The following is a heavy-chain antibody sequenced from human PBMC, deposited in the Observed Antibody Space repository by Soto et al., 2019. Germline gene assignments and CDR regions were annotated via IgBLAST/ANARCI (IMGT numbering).Heavy chain of an antibody. CDR2: IKSEANGGTT. D-gene: IGHD3-22*01. V-gene: IGHV3-15*07. Sequence: EVQLVESGGGLVKPGGSLRLSCAASGFSFSNAWMKWVRQAPGKGLEWVGRIKSEANGGTTDHAAAVKGRCIISRDDSKNMLFLQMDSLITEDSAVYCWAYYRDSSARHVDFWGQGTLVTVSS. CDR1: GFSFSNAW. CDR3: AYYRDSSARHVDF. J-gene: IGHJ4*02.